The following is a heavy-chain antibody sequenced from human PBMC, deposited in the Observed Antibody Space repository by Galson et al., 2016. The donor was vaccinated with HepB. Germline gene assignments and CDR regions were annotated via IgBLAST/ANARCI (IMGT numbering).Heavy chain of an antibody. D-gene: IGHD2-15*01. J-gene: IGHJ4*02. CDR2: ISSYSSNR. V-gene: IGHV3-11*06. Sequence: SLRLSCAASGFTFNDYYMNWIRLVPGKGLEWISYISSYSSNRRYADSVKGRFTISRDNAKNSLYLQMNSLRVEDTALYYCARDALGSEGYSGDFDYGGQGTLVTVSS. CDR1: GFTFNDYY. CDR3: ARDALGSEGYSGDFDY.